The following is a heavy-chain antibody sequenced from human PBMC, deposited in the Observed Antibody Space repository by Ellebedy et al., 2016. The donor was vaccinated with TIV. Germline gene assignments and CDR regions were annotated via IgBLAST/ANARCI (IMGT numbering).Heavy chain of an antibody. D-gene: IGHD3-16*01. CDR3: ARSGDAWGIDF. V-gene: IGHV1-3*01. CDR2: INGGDGYP. J-gene: IGHJ4*02. Sequence: AASVKVSCKASGYAFTHYGLHWVRQAPGQGLEWMAWINGGDGYPKYSWKFQGRVSFTRYTSATTAYMELSSLTSEDTAVYYCARSGDAWGIDFWGQGTLVTVSS. CDR1: GYAFTHYG.